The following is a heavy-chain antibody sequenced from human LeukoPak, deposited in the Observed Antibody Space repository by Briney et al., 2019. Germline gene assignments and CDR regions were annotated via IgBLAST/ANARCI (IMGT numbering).Heavy chain of an antibody. Sequence: ASVKVSCKASGYTFPGYYMHWVRQAPGQGLEWMGWINPNSGGTNYAQKFQGRVTMTRDTSISTAYMELSRLRSDDTAVYYCAREHSSSSGKVFDYWGRGTLVTVSS. CDR1: GYTFPGYY. D-gene: IGHD6-6*01. CDR3: AREHSSSSGKVFDY. V-gene: IGHV1-2*02. J-gene: IGHJ4*02. CDR2: INPNSGGT.